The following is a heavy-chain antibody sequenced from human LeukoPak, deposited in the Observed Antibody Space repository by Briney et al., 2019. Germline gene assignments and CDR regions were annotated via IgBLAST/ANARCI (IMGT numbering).Heavy chain of an antibody. CDR2: ISSSSSYT. Sequence: PGGSLRLSCAASGFTFSDYYMSWIRQAPGKGLEWVSYISSSSSYTNYADSVKGRFTISRDNAKNSLYLQMNSLRVEDTAVYYCARVSAHNYGSGSYYGLYNWFDPWGQGTLVTVSS. V-gene: IGHV3-11*06. J-gene: IGHJ5*02. CDR3: ARVSAHNYGSGSYYGLYNWFDP. CDR1: GFTFSDYY. D-gene: IGHD3-10*01.